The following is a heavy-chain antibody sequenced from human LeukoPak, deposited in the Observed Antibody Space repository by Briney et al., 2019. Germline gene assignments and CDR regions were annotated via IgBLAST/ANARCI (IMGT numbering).Heavy chain of an antibody. Sequence: PGGSLRLSCAASGFTVSSNYMSWVRQAPGKGLEWVSVIYSGGSTYYADSVKGRFTISRDNSKNTLYLQMNSLRAEDTAVYYCANTNYYDSSGYFWWGQGTLVTVSS. CDR1: GFTVSSNY. D-gene: IGHD3-22*01. CDR2: IYSGGST. J-gene: IGHJ4*02. V-gene: IGHV3-66*01. CDR3: ANTNYYDSSGYFW.